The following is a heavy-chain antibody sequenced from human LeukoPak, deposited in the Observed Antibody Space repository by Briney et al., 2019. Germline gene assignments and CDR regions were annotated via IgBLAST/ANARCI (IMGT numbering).Heavy chain of an antibody. CDR1: GGSFSGYY. D-gene: IGHD2-2*01. CDR2: IYHSGST. V-gene: IGHV4-34*01. CDR3: ARTSYCSSTSCYWFDP. Sequence: PSETLSLTCAVYGGSFSGYYWSWIRQPPGKGLEWIGYIYHSGSTYYNPSLKSRVTISVDRSKNQFSLKLSSVTAADTAVYYCARTSYCSSTSCYWFDPWGQGTLVTVSS. J-gene: IGHJ5*02.